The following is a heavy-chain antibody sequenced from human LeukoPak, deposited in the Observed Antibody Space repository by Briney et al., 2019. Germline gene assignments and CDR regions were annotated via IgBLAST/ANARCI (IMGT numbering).Heavy chain of an antibody. CDR1: GGSISSSSYY. CDR3: ATTAPPAEYFQH. V-gene: IGHV4-39*01. J-gene: IGHJ1*01. Sequence: SETLSLTCTVSGGSISSSSYYWGWIRQPPGKGLEWIGSIYYSGSTYYNPSLKSRVTISVDTSKNQFSLKLSSVTAADTAVYHCATTAPPAEYFQHWGQGTLVTVSS. D-gene: IGHD4-17*01. CDR2: IYYSGST.